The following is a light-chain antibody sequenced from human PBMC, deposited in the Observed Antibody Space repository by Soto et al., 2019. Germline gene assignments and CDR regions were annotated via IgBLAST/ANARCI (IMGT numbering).Light chain of an antibody. V-gene: IGKV3D-20*02. J-gene: IGKJ3*01. CDR2: DAV. Sequence: EIVLTQSPDALSLSPGERVSLSCRASRPVVRQYIAWYHQKPGQAPRLLIHDAVSRATGIPDRFSGKDSASGTDLTLFISRLELEHCVIFYCHRNEVSPTFGPGTKVYIK. CDR1: RPVVRQY. CDR3: HRNEVSPT.